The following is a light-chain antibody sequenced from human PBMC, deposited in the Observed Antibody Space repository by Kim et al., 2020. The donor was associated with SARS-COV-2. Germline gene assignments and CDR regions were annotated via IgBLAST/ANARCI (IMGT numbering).Light chain of an antibody. CDR3: QSYDSGLSGYV. Sequence: QSVLTQPPSVSGAPGQRVTISCTGSSSNSGTGYDVHWYQQPPGTAPKLLIYGNSNRPSGVPDRFSGSKSGTSASLAITGLQAEDEADYYCQSYDSGLSGYVFGTGTKVTVL. V-gene: IGLV1-40*01. CDR1: SSNSGTGYD. J-gene: IGLJ1*01. CDR2: GNS.